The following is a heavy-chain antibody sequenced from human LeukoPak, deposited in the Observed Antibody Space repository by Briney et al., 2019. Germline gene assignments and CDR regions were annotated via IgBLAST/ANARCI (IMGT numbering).Heavy chain of an antibody. CDR3: ARDTGDYYGSGSYYFNWFDP. CDR1: GGTFSSYA. J-gene: IGHJ5*02. Sequence: GSSVKVSCKASGGTFSSYAISWVRQAPGQGLEWMGRIIPILGIANYAQKFQGRVTITADKSTSTAYMELSSLRSEDTAVYYCARDTGDYYGSGSYYFNWFDPWGQGTLVTVSS. CDR2: IIPILGIA. D-gene: IGHD3-10*01. V-gene: IGHV1-69*04.